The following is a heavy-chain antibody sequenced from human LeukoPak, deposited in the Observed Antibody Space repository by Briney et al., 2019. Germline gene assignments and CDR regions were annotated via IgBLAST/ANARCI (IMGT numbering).Heavy chain of an antibody. J-gene: IGHJ3*02. CDR2: IYPGDSDT. CDR1: GYSFTSYW. Sequence: GESLKISCKGSGYSFTSYWIGWVRQMPGKGLEWMGIIYPGDSDTRYSPSFQGQVTISADKSISTAYLQWSSLKASDTAMYYCARLVVGSGSYRPDHPDAFDIWGQGTMVTVSS. V-gene: IGHV5-51*01. D-gene: IGHD3-10*01. CDR3: ARLVVGSGSYRPDHPDAFDI.